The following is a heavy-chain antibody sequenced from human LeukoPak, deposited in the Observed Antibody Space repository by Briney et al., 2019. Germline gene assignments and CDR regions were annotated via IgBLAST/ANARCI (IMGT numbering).Heavy chain of an antibody. CDR2: INSDGSST. J-gene: IGHJ4*02. Sequence: QSGGSLRLSCAASEFTFSGYWMHWVRQAPGKGLVWVSRINSDGSSTSYADSVRGRFTISRDNAKSTLYLQMNSLRAEDTAVYYCARESLTYYYGSGSYREYYFDYWGQGTLVTVSS. V-gene: IGHV3-74*01. CDR3: ARESLTYYYGSGSYREYYFDY. D-gene: IGHD3-10*01. CDR1: EFTFSGYW.